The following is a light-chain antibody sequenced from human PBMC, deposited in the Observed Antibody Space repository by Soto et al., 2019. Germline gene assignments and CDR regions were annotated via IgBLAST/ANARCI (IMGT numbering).Light chain of an antibody. CDR3: CSYAGSSTLV. Sequence: QSPLTQPASVSGSPGQSITISCTGTSSDVGSYNLVSWYQQHPGKAPKLMFYEGSKRPSGVSNRFSGSKSGNTASLTISGLQAEDEADYYCCSYAGSSTLVFGGGTKLTVL. V-gene: IGLV2-23*01. CDR1: SSDVGSYNL. J-gene: IGLJ2*01. CDR2: EGS.